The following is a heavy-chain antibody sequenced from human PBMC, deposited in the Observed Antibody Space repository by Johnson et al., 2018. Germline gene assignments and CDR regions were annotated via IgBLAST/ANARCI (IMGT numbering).Heavy chain of an antibody. CDR1: GFTVNSNY. J-gene: IGHJ3*02. D-gene: IGHD3-3*01. V-gene: IGHV3-66*02. CDR2: IFGGGST. CDR3: ARGREVGAFDI. Sequence: VQLVQSGGGVVQPGRSVRLSCAASGFTVNSNYMTWVRQAPGKGLEWVSVIFGGGSTFYAASVKGRFTISRDNSKNTLYFQMNSLRVEDTAVYYCARGREVGAFDIWGQGTMVTVSS.